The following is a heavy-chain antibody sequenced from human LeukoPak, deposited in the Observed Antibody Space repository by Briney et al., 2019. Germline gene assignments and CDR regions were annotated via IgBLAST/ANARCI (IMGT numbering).Heavy chain of an antibody. V-gene: IGHV3-21*01. D-gene: IGHD1-26*01. CDR2: ISRSSRYI. CDR1: GFTFGDYS. Sequence: GGSLRLSCAASGFTFGDYSMNWVRQAPGKGLEWVSSISRSSRYISYADSVKGRFTISRDNANNSLYLQMNSLRAEDTAVYYCARLGVGGSYSGIYYFNYWGQGTLVTVSS. CDR3: ARLGVGGSYSGIYYFNY. J-gene: IGHJ4*02.